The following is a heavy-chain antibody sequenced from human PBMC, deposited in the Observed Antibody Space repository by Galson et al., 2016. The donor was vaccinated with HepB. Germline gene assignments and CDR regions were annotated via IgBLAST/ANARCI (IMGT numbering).Heavy chain of an antibody. CDR3: ARDTDIVIQPAVLALYYYGMDV. D-gene: IGHD2-2*01. Sequence: SVKVSCKASGYTFTNYGISWVRQAPGQGLEWMGWISGNYGNTKYAKKVQGRVTMTTDTSTNTAYMELRSLRSEDTPVYYCARDTDIVIQPAVLALYYYGMDVWGQGTTVTVSS. J-gene: IGHJ6*02. V-gene: IGHV1-18*01. CDR1: GYTFTNYG. CDR2: ISGNYGNT.